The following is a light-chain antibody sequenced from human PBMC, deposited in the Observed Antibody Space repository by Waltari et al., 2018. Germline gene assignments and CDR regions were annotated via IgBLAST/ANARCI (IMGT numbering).Light chain of an antibody. CDR3: QQYNNWPPFT. Sequence: EIVMPQSPATLSVSPGERATLSCRGSQSVSSKLAWYQQKLGQAPRLLIYGASTRATVIPARFSGSESGTEFTLTISSLQSEDFALYYCQQYNNWPPFTFGQGTKLEIK. CDR2: GAS. V-gene: IGKV3-15*01. J-gene: IGKJ2*01. CDR1: QSVSSK.